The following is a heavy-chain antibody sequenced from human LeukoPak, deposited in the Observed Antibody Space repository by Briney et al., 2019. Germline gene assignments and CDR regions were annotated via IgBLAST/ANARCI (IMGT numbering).Heavy chain of an antibody. CDR1: GFTFSSYA. CDR3: AREGLSIAARPGYFEY. J-gene: IGHJ4*02. CDR2: ISSNGGST. D-gene: IGHD6-6*01. V-gene: IGHV3-64*01. Sequence: PGGSLRLSCAASGFTFSSYAMHWVRQAPGKGLEYVSAISSNGGSTYSATSVKGRFTISRDNSKTTLYLQMGSLRAEDMAVYYCAREGLSIAARPGYFEYWGQGNLVTVSS.